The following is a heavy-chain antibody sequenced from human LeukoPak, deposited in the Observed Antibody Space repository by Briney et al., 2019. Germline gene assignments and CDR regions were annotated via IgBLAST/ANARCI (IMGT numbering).Heavy chain of an antibody. J-gene: IGHJ4*02. V-gene: IGHV3-48*01. Sequence: GGSLRLSCAASGFTFSSYSMNWVRQAPGKGLEWVSYISSSSSTIYYADSVKGRFTISRDNAKNTLYLQMNSLRAEDTAVYYCARDRIRGVLDYWGQGTLVTVSS. D-gene: IGHD3-10*01. CDR1: GFTFSSYS. CDR3: ARDRIRGVLDY. CDR2: ISSSSSTI.